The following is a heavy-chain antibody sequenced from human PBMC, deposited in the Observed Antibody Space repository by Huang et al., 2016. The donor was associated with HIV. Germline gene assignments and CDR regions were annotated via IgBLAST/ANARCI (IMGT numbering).Heavy chain of an antibody. Sequence: EVQLEEFGGRLVQPGRSLRLSCATYGFKFDDYAMHWVRQVPGGGLEWVSGISWNRGDILYADSVRGRFAISRDNAVKSLYLQMDSLRREDTALYYCVKDRRMRGSGWTFFDNWGQGTLV. CDR3: VKDRRMRGSGWTFFDN. J-gene: IGHJ4*02. D-gene: IGHD6-19*01. CDR1: GFKFDDYA. V-gene: IGHV3-9*01. CDR2: ISWNRGDI.